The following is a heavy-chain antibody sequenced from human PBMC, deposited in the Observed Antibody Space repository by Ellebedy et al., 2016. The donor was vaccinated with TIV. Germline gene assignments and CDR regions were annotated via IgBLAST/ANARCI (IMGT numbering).Heavy chain of an antibody. Sequence: MPSETLSLTCTVSGGSVSSGRYYWSWIRQPPGKGLEWVGYIYYSVSTNYNPSLKSRVTISIDTSKNHFSLRLTSVTAADTAVYYCARDDPSGWLDPWGQGTLVTVSS. V-gene: IGHV4-61*01. D-gene: IGHD3-10*01. CDR3: ARDDPSGWLDP. J-gene: IGHJ5*02. CDR2: IYYSVST. CDR1: GGSVSSGRYY.